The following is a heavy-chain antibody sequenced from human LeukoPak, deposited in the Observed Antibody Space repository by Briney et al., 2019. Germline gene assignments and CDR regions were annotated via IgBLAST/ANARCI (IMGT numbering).Heavy chain of an antibody. CDR2: IHSGGST. Sequence: SETLSLTCTVSGGSISSYYWSWIRQPPGKGLEWVGYIHSGGSTNYNPSLKSRLTISIDTSKSQFSLKLSSVTAADTAVYYCATFDMMTSYSDSWGQGTLVTVSS. CDR3: ATFDMMTSYSDS. CDR1: GGSISSYY. J-gene: IGHJ1*01. D-gene: IGHD3-9*01. V-gene: IGHV4-59*01.